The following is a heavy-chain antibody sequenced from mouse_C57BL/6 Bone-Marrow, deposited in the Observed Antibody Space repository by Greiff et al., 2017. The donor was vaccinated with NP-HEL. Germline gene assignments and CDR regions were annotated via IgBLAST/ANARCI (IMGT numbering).Heavy chain of an antibody. D-gene: IGHD4-1*01. CDR2: INPYNGGT. Sequence: EVQLQQSGPVLVKPGASVKMSCKASGYTFTDYYVNWVKQSHGKSLEWIGVINPYNGGTSYNQKFKGKATLTVDKSSSTAYMELNSLTSEDSAVYYCAEKLGPGAYWGQGTLVTVSA. CDR1: GYTFTDYY. CDR3: AEKLGPGAY. V-gene: IGHV1-19*01. J-gene: IGHJ3*01.